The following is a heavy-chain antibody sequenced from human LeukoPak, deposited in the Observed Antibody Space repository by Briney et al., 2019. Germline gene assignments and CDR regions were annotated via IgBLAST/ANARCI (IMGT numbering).Heavy chain of an antibody. CDR3: ARDRYDFWSGFDY. J-gene: IGHJ4*02. CDR2: INHSGST. D-gene: IGHD3-3*01. Sequence: PSETLSLTCAVYGGSFSGYYWSWIRQPPGKGLEWIGEINHSGSTNYNPSLKSRVTISVDTSKNQLSLKLSSVTAADTAVYYCARDRYDFWSGFDYWGQGTLVTVSS. CDR1: GGSFSGYY. V-gene: IGHV4-34*01.